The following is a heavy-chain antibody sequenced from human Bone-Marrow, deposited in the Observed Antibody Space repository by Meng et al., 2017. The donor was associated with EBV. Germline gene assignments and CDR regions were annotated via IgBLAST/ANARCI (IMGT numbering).Heavy chain of an antibody. CDR3: ARGPLEWEPRGEDY. Sequence: VQLQPWGVGLLKPSETLSLTCAVYGGSFSGYYWSWIRQPPGKGLEWIGEINHSGSTNYNPSLKSRVTISVDTSKNQFSLKLSSVTAADTAVYYCARGPLEWEPRGEDYWGQGTLVTVSS. V-gene: IGHV4-34*01. CDR2: INHSGST. J-gene: IGHJ4*02. CDR1: GGSFSGYY. D-gene: IGHD1-26*01.